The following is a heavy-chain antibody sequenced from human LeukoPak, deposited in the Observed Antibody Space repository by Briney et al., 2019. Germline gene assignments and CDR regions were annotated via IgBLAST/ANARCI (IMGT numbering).Heavy chain of an antibody. V-gene: IGHV1-69*05. CDR1: GGTFSSYA. CDR3: ARSGDDGSGSYPMDV. J-gene: IGHJ6*03. D-gene: IGHD3-10*01. Sequence: GASVKVSCKASGGTFSSYAISWVRQAPGQGLEWMGRIIPTFGTANYAQKFQGRVTITTDESTSTAYMELSSLRSEDTAVYYCARSGDDGSGSYPMDVWGKGTTVTVSS. CDR2: IIPTFGTA.